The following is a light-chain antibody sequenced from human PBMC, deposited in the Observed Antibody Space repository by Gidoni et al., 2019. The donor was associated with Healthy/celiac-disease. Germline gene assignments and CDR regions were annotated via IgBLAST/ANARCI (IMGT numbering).Light chain of an antibody. V-gene: IGLV1-47*01. J-gene: IGLJ3*02. Sequence: QSVLTQPPAASGTPAQRVPISCSGSSSNIGSNYVYWYQQLPGTAPKLLIYMNNQRPSGVPDRFSGSKSGTSASLAISGRRSEDEADYYCAAWDDSLSGRVFGGGTKLTVL. CDR3: AAWDDSLSGRV. CDR2: MNN. CDR1: SSNIGSNY.